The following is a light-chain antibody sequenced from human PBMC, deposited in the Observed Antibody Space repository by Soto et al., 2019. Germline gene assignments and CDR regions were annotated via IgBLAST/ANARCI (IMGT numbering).Light chain of an antibody. J-gene: IGKJ2*01. CDR2: DVS. CDR3: QQYSTIST. V-gene: IGKV1-5*01. CDR1: QSIRAY. Sequence: DIQMTQSPSTLSASVRDRVSITCRASQSIRAYLAWYHQKPGKAPKGLIYDVSTLESGVPSRFSGSVSGTEFPLPISSLQPDDFGTYYCQQYSTISTFGQGTKLEIK.